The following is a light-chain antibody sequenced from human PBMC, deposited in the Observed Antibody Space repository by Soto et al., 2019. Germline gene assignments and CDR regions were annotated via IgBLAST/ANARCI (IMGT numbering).Light chain of an antibody. Sequence: EIVFSLSPGTLSLSPGERATLSCRASQSVSNNYLAWYQQKPGQAPRLLIYGASTRATGVPARFSGSGSGTDFTLTISSLEPEDFAVYYCQQRSSCPLTFGGGTKVDIK. CDR3: QQRSSCPLT. V-gene: IGKV3D-20*02. CDR1: QSVSNNY. CDR2: GAS. J-gene: IGKJ4*01.